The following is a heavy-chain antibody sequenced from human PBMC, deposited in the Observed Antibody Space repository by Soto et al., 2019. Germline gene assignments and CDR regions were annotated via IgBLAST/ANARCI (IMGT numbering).Heavy chain of an antibody. CDR2: ICYSGST. Sequence: PSETLSLTCTVSGGSISSGGYYWSWIRQHPGKGLEWIGYICYSGSTNYNPSLKSRVTISVDKSKNQFSLKLSSVTAADTAVYYCASRISSTHSSSWYYYYGMDVWGQGTTVTVSS. V-gene: IGHV4-31*03. CDR3: ASRISSTHSSSWYYYYGMDV. J-gene: IGHJ6*02. D-gene: IGHD6-13*01. CDR1: GGSISSGGYY.